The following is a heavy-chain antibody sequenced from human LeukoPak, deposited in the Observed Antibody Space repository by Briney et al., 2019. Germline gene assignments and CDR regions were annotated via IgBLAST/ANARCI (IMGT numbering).Heavy chain of an antibody. D-gene: IGHD3-16*02. V-gene: IGHV3-23*01. CDR2: ISGSGGST. CDR1: GFTFSSYA. J-gene: IGHJ4*02. CDR3: AKDDIPYDYVWGSYRPRARPDY. Sequence: GGSLRLSCAASGFTFSSYAMSWVRQAPGKGLEWVSAISGSGGSTYYADSVKGRFTISRDNSKNTLCLQMNSLRAEDTAVYYCAKDDIPYDYVWGSYRPRARPDYWGQGTLVTVSS.